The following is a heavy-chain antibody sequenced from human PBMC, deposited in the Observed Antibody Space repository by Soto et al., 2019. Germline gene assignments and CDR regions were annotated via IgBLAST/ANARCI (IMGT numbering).Heavy chain of an antibody. Sequence: SVKVSCKASGGTFSSYAISWVRQAPGEGLEWMGGIIPIFVTANYAQKFQGRVTITADESTSTAYMELSSLRSEDTAVYYCAVGGVYSGSGRYYNDYYYYGMDVWGQGTTVTVSS. J-gene: IGHJ6*02. CDR1: GGTFSSYA. D-gene: IGHD3-10*01. CDR3: AVGGVYSGSGRYYNDYYYYGMDV. CDR2: IIPIFVTA. V-gene: IGHV1-69*13.